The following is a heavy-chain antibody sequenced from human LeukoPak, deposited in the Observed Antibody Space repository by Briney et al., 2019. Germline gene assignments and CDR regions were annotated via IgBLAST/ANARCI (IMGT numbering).Heavy chain of an antibody. D-gene: IGHD3-22*01. Sequence: ASVKVSCKASGYTFNYFAMHWVRQAPGQRPEWMGCINVDNDDTRYSQKFQGRVTITSDTSASTVYMELRSLRSDDTAVYYCARAGSSGPSDSFQHWGQGTLVTVSS. V-gene: IGHV1-3*01. CDR2: INVDNDDT. CDR1: GYTFNYFA. CDR3: ARAGSSGPSDSFQH. J-gene: IGHJ1*01.